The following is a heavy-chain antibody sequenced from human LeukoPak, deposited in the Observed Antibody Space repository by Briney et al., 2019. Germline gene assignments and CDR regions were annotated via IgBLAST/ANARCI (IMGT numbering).Heavy chain of an antibody. J-gene: IGHJ4*02. CDR2: IYVDGST. CDR1: GISVSSNY. V-gene: IGHV3-66*01. D-gene: IGHD4-17*01. CDR3: AKDRYGDYVVDY. Sequence: GGSLRLSCAASGISVSSNYMSWVRQAPGKGLQWVSVIYVDGSTYYADSVKGRITISRDNSRNTLYLQMNSLRAEDTAVYYCAKDRYGDYVVDYWGQGTLVTVSS.